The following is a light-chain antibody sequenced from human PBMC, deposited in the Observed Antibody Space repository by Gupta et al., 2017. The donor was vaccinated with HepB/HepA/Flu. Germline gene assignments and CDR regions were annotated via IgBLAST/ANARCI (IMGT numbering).Light chain of an antibody. CDR2: KAS. CDR1: QSISSW. CDR3: QQYDNYST. J-gene: IGKJ1*01. V-gene: IGKV1-5*03. Sequence: DIQMTQSPSTLSASVGDRVIITCLASQSISSWLAWYQQKPGKAPKLLIYKASSLESGVPSRFSGSGSGTEFTLTISSLQPDDFATYYCQQYDNYSTFGQGTKVEIK.